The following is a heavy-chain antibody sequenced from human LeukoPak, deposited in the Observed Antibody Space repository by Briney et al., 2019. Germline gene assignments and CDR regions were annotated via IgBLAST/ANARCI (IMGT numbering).Heavy chain of an antibody. CDR2: TNHSGST. D-gene: IGHD1-26*01. Sequence: SETLSLTCAVYGGSFSGYYWSWIRQPPGKGLEWIGETNHSGSTNYNPSFKSRVTISVDTSKNQFSLKLSSVTAADTAVYYCARFNSGSYQHYFDYWGQGTLVTVSS. V-gene: IGHV4-34*01. J-gene: IGHJ4*02. CDR3: ARFNSGSYQHYFDY. CDR1: GGSFSGYY.